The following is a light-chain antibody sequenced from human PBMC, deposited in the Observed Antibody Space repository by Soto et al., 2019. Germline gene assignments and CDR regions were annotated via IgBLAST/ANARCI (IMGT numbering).Light chain of an antibody. Sequence: QSVLTQPRSVSGSPGQSVTISCTGTSSDVVGYNYVSWYQQHPGKAPKLMIYDVNKRPSGVPDRFCGSKSGNTASLTVSGLQAEDEADYYCCSFAGSYPLGVFGGGTKQTVL. CDR2: DVN. J-gene: IGLJ3*02. V-gene: IGLV2-11*01. CDR1: SSDVVGYNY. CDR3: CSFAGSYPLGV.